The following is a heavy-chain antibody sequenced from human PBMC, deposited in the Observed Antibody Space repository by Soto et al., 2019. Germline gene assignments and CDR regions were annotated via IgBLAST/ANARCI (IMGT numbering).Heavy chain of an antibody. V-gene: IGHV2-70*17. CDR3: ARDSVALYYYYYGMDV. CDR2: IDWDDDK. D-gene: IGHD2-21*01. Sequence: GPTLADPTQTLTLSRTFPGFSLNTNGICLSWIRQPQGKALEWLARIDWDDDKFYSTSLKTRLTISKDTSKNQVVLTMTNMDPVDTATYYCARDSVALYYYYYGMDVWGQGTTVTVSS. CDR1: GFSLNTNGIC. J-gene: IGHJ6*02.